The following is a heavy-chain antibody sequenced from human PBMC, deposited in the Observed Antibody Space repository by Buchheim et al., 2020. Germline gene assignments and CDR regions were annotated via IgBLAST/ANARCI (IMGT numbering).Heavy chain of an antibody. D-gene: IGHD3-22*01. CDR1: GFTFSSYW. CDR3: ASLYYYDSSVVGSPAYYYYYGMDV. J-gene: IGHJ6*02. Sequence: EVLLVESGGGLVQPGGSLRLSCAASGFTFSSYWMHWVRQAPGKGLVWVSRINSDGSSTSYADSVKGRLTISRDNAKNTLYLQMNSLRAEDTAVYYCASLYYYDSSVVGSPAYYYYYGMDVWGQGTT. V-gene: IGHV3-74*01. CDR2: INSDGSST.